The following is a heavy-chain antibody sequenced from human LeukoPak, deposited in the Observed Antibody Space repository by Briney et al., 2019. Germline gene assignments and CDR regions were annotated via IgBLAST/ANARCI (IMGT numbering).Heavy chain of an antibody. Sequence: GGSLRLSCAASGFTFSSYSMNWVRQAPGKGLEWVSYISSSSTIYYADSVKGRFTISRDNAKNSLYLQMNSLRAEDTAVYYCARDIVVVPAAPVYWGQGALVTVSS. V-gene: IGHV3-48*01. CDR3: ARDIVVVPAAPVY. J-gene: IGHJ4*02. CDR1: GFTFSSYS. CDR2: ISSSSTI. D-gene: IGHD2-2*01.